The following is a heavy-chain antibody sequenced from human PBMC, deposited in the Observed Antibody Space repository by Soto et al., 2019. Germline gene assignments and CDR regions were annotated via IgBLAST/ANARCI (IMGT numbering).Heavy chain of an antibody. CDR1: GGSISSSSYY. CDR3: ARAYWELLHIDY. V-gene: IGHV4-39*01. Sequence: SETLSLTCTVSGGSISSSSYYWGWIRQPPGKGLEWIGSIYYSGSTYYNPSLKSRVTISVDTSKNQFSLKLSSVTAADTAVYYCARAYWELLHIDYWGQGTLVTVSS. J-gene: IGHJ4*02. D-gene: IGHD1-26*01. CDR2: IYYSGST.